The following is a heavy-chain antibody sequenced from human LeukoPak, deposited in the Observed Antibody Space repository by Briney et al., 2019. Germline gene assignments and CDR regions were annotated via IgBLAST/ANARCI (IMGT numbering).Heavy chain of an antibody. V-gene: IGHV4-59*01. D-gene: IGHD1-1*01. J-gene: IGHJ2*01. CDR2: IHHSGST. CDR1: LVSISSYY. CDR3: ARLQYWYFDL. Sequence: PSETLSLTSTASLVSISSYYWSCIPQPPGKGLEWIGYIHHSGSTKYNPSLKSRVTISVDMSKNQLSLKLSSVTAADTAVYYCARLQYWYFDLWGRGTLVTVSS.